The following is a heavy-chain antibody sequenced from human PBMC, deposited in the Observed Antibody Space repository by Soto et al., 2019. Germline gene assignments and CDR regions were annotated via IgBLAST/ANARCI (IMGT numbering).Heavy chain of an antibody. V-gene: IGHV4-59*01. J-gene: IGHJ5*02. CDR1: VGSISGYY. CDR3: AKYRRTDAEGYRLDP. D-gene: IGHD5-12*01. Sequence: SETLSLTCTLSVGSISGYYWSWIRQPPGKGLEWIGYVYYSGSTKYNPSLESRVTISVDMSNNQFSLMLTSVTAADTAAYYCAKYRRTDAEGYRLDPWGQGTLVTVSS. CDR2: VYYSGST.